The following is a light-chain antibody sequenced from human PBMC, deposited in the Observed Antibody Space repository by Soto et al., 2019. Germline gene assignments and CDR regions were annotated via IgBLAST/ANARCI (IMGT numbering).Light chain of an antibody. J-gene: IGKJ1*01. CDR1: QSISSNY. V-gene: IGKV3-20*01. Sequence: EIVLTQSPGTLSVSPGERATLSCRASQSISSNYLAWYQQKPGQAPSLLIYGASSRATGIPDRFSGSGSGTDVTLTISRLEPEDCAIYYCQQYISWTFGQGTKVEIK. CDR2: GAS. CDR3: QQYISWT.